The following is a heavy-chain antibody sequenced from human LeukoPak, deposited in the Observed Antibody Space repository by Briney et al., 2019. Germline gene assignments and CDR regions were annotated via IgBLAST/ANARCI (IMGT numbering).Heavy chain of an antibody. J-gene: IGHJ4*02. CDR2: VSGNGDTY. CDR3: LSDYAGLLDY. V-gene: IGHV3-48*03. Sequence: VGSLRLSCAASIFTSSSYEMNWVRQAPGKGLEWVSYVSGNGDTYYYRDSLRAQFTFSRDNAKNSLHLQMNSLPAENTAFFYLLSDYAGLLDYWGQGTLVTVSS. D-gene: IGHD3-10*01. CDR1: IFTSSSYE.